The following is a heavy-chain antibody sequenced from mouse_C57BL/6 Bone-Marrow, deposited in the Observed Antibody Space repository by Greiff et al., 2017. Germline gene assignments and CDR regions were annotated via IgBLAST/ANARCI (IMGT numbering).Heavy chain of an antibody. J-gene: IGHJ2*01. D-gene: IGHD6-5*01. CDR3: ASLYYFDY. Sequence: DVKLVESGGGLVKPGGSLKLSCAASGFTFSSYAMSWVRQTPEKRLEWVATISDGGSYTYYPDNVKGRFTISRDTAKNNLYLQMSHLKSEDTAMYYCASLYYFDYWGQGTTLTVSS. CDR1: GFTFSSYA. CDR2: ISDGGSYT. V-gene: IGHV5-4*03.